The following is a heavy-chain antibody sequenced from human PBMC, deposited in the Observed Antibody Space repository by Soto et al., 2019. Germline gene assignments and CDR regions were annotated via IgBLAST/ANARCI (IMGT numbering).Heavy chain of an antibody. CDR2: IYPSDSDT. CDR1: GYNFAGYW. J-gene: IGHJ4*02. V-gene: IGHV5-51*01. CDR3: ARGGVSTPIFDF. Sequence: PGESLKISCQGSGYNFAGYWIAWVRQMPGKGLELMGIIYPSDSDTRYRPSFQAQVTISANKSISSAYLQWSSLRASDTAFYYCARGGVSTPIFDFWVQGTPVTVSS. D-gene: IGHD3-10*01.